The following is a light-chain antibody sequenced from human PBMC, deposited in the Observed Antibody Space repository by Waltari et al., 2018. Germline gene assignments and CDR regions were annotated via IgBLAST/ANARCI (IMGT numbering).Light chain of an antibody. CDR3: QQHYSSPWT. J-gene: IGKJ1*01. V-gene: IGKV4-1*01. CDR2: WAS. CDR1: QSLLYSSNNKNY. Sequence: DIVLTQSPASLTVSLGERVTHPCNSTQSLLYSSNNKNYLAWYQHKPGQAPNLLISWASSRESGVPNRFSGSGSGTDFTLTISGLQAEDVAVYYCQQHYSSPWTFGQGTKVEIK.